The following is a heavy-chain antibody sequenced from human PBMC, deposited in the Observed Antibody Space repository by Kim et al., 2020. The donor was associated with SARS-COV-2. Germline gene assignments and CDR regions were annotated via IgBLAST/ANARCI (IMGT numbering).Heavy chain of an antibody. CDR1: GGSISSSSYY. V-gene: IGHV4-39*01. J-gene: IGHJ5*02. Sequence: SETLSLTCTVSGGSISSSSYYWGWIRQPPGKGLEWIGSIYYSGSTYYNPSLKSRVTISVDTSKNQFSLKLSSVTAEDTAVYYCARQQYCSSTSCYKQNWLDPWGQGTLVTVP. CDR3: ARQQYCSSTSCYKQNWLDP. CDR2: IYYSGST. D-gene: IGHD2-2*02.